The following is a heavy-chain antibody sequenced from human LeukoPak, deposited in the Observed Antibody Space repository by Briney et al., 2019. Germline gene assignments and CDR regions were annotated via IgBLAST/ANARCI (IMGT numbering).Heavy chain of an antibody. J-gene: IGHJ6*02. CDR2: IYYSGST. V-gene: IGHV4-31*11. CDR1: GGSISSGGYY. D-gene: IGHD5-24*01. Sequence: PSETLSLTCAVSGGSISSGGYYWSWFRQHPGKALEWIGYIYYSGSTYYNPSLKSRVTISVDTSKNQFSLKLSSVTAADTAVYYCARDRRDGYNFFYYYGMDVWGQGTTVTVSS. CDR3: ARDRRDGYNFFYYYGMDV.